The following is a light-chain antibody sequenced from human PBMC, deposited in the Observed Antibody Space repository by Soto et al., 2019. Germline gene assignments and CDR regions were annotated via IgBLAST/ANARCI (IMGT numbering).Light chain of an antibody. CDR3: QQYGSSPWT. V-gene: IGKV3-20*01. CDR1: QSVSSY. CDR2: GAS. Sequence: EIVLTQSPGTLSLSPGERATLSCRASQSVSSYLAWYQQKPGQAPRLLIYGASSRATGIPDRFSGSGSGPDSTLTISRLEPEDFAVYYCQQYGSSPWTFGQGTKGEIK. J-gene: IGKJ1*01.